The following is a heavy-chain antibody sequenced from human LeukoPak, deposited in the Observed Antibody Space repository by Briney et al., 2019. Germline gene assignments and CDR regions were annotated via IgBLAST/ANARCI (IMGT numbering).Heavy chain of an antibody. J-gene: IGHJ3*02. CDR2: IKQDRSEK. CDR3: ARAGDIVVVPAAMRGDAFDI. D-gene: IGHD2-2*01. CDR1: GFTFSSYW. V-gene: IGHV3-7*01. Sequence: GGSLRLSCAASGFTFSSYWMSWVRQAPGKGLEWVANIKQDRSEKYYVDSVKGRFTISRDNAKNSLYLQMNSLRAEDTAVYYCARAGDIVVVPAAMRGDAFDIWGQGTMVTVSS.